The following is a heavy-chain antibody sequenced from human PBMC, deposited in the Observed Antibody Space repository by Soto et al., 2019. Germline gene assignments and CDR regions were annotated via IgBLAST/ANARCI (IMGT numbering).Heavy chain of an antibody. CDR1: GFTFSSYE. V-gene: IGHV3-48*03. J-gene: IGHJ6*02. D-gene: IGHD3-22*01. CDR2: ISSSGSTI. CDR3: ARGPREVGGITMIVVVITGDYYGMDV. Sequence: EVQLVESGGGLVQPGGSLRLSCAASGFTFSSYEMNWVRQAPGKGLEWVSYISSSGSTIYYADSVKGRFTISSDNAKNSLYLQMHSLRSEDTAVYYWARGPREVGGITMIVVVITGDYYGMDVWGQGTTVTVSS.